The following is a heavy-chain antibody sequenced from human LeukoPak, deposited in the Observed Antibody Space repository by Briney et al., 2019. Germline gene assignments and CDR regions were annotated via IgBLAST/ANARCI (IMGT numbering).Heavy chain of an antibody. CDR1: GYTFTGYY. D-gene: IGHD1-26*01. CDR3: ARGVVGGGDFDY. CDR2: INPNSGGT. V-gene: IGHV1-2*06. Sequence: ASVKVSCKASGYTFTGYYMHWVRQAPGQGLEWMGRINPNSGGTNYAQKFQGRVTMTRDTSISTAYMELGRLRSDDTAVYYCARGVVGGGDFDYWGQGTLVTVSS. J-gene: IGHJ4*02.